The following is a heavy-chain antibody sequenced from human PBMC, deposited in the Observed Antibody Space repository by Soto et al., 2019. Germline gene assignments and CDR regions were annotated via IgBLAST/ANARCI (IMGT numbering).Heavy chain of an antibody. D-gene: IGHD6-13*01. CDR2: ISAYYGNT. CDR3: ASGQQQLGDYYYYYGMDV. Sequence: QVQLVQSGAEVKKPGASVKVSCKASGYTFTRYGISWVRQAPGQGLEWMGWISAYYGNTNYAQKLQGRVTMTTDTSTSTAYMELRSLRSDDTAVYYCASGQQQLGDYYYYYGMDVWGQGTTVTVSS. CDR1: GYTFTRYG. J-gene: IGHJ6*02. V-gene: IGHV1-18*04.